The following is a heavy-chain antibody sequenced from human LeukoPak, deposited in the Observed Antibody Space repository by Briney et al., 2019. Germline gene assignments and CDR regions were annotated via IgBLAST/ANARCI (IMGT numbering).Heavy chain of an antibody. CDR2: ISYDGSNK. CDR3: ARDSDWFFWD. Sequence: PGGSLRLSCAASGFTFSSYAMHWVRQAPGKGLEWVAVISYDGSNKYCADSVKGRFTISRDNSKNTLYLQMNSLRAEDTAVYYCARDSDWFFWDWGLGTLVTVSS. CDR1: GFTFSSYA. V-gene: IGHV3-30-3*01. D-gene: IGHD3-9*01. J-gene: IGHJ4*02.